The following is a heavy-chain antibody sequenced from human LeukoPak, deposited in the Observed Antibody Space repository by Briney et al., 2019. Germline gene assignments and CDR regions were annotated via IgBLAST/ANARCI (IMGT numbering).Heavy chain of an antibody. V-gene: IGHV4-4*07. J-gene: IGHJ4*02. CDR1: GGSISSYY. CDR2: IYTSGST. Sequence: PSETLSLTCTVSGGSISSYYWSWIRQPAGKGLEWIGRIYTSGSTNYNPSLKSRVTMSVDTSKNQFSLKLSSVTAADTAVYYCARDIYYYGSGSYTGDYWGQGTLVTVSS. CDR3: ARDIYYYGSGSYTGDY. D-gene: IGHD3-10*01.